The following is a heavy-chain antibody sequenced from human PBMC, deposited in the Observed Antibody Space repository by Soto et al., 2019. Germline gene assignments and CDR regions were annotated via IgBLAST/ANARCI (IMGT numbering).Heavy chain of an antibody. Sequence: QVQLVESGGDVVQPGRSLRLSCAASGSTFSSYDIHWVRQAPGKGLQWVAHISPDGNNAYYADSVKGRFTISRDNARNPVYLQVSSLRPDDTAGYHCVRGPSHGAFDIWGQGTLVTVSS. V-gene: IGHV3-30-3*01. CDR2: ISPDGNNA. CDR3: VRGPSHGAFDI. J-gene: IGHJ3*02. CDR1: GSTFSSYD.